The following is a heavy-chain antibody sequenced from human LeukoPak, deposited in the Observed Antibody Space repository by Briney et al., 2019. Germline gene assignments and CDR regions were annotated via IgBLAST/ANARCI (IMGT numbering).Heavy chain of an antibody. Sequence: GGSLRLSCAASGFTFSSYAMSWVRQAPGKGLEWVSAISGNGGRTYYADSVKGRFTISRDNSKNTLYLQMNSLTAEDTAVYYCAKDSITIFGVVIGPNDYWGQGTLVTVS. CDR3: AKDSITIFGVVIGPNDY. CDR2: ISGNGGRT. CDR1: GFTFSSYA. V-gene: IGHV3-23*01. D-gene: IGHD3-3*01. J-gene: IGHJ4*02.